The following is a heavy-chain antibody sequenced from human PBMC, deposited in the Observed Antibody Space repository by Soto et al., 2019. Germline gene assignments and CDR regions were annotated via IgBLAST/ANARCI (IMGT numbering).Heavy chain of an antibody. D-gene: IGHD3-3*01. V-gene: IGHV1-2*02. CDR1: GYTFTGYY. Sequence: ASVKVSCKASGYTFTGYYMHWVRQAPGQGLGWMGWINPNSGGTNYAQKFQGRVTMTRDTSISTAYMELSRLRSDDTAVYYCARSQLLLEWFESQDYWGQGTLVTVSS. J-gene: IGHJ4*02. CDR3: ARSQLLLEWFESQDY. CDR2: INPNSGGT.